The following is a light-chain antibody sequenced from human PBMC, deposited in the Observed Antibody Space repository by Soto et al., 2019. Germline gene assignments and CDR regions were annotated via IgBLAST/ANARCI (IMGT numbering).Light chain of an antibody. CDR3: QQCSNWPLT. V-gene: IGKV3D-20*02. CDR1: QSVGSSY. CDR2: GAS. J-gene: IGKJ4*01. Sequence: EIVLTQSPGTLSLSPGERATLSCRASQSVGSSYLAWYQQKPGQAPRLLIYGASSRATGIPDRFSGTGSGTDFTLSISRLEPEDLAVYYCQQCSNWPLTFGGGTKVEIK.